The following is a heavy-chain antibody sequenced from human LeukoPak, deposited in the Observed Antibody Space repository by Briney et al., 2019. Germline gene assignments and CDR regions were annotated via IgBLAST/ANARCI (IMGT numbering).Heavy chain of an antibody. Sequence: GGSLRLSCAASGFTFGSYAMSWVRQAPGKGLEWVSAISGSGGSKYYADSVKGRFTISRDNSKNTLYLQMNSLRAEDTAVYYCAKGGFTMIRPYYYYYMDVWGKGTTVTISS. J-gene: IGHJ6*03. CDR2: ISGSGGSK. CDR3: AKGGFTMIRPYYYYYMDV. CDR1: GFTFGSYA. V-gene: IGHV3-23*01. D-gene: IGHD3-22*01.